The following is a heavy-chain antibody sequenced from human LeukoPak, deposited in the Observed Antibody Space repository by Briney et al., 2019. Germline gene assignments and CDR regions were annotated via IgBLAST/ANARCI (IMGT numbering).Heavy chain of an antibody. CDR2: ISGSGGST. J-gene: IGHJ3*02. CDR3: AKDFINWNHPPNAFDI. CDR1: GFTFSDYY. Sequence: GGSLRLSCAASGFTFSDYYMSWIRQAPGKGLEWVSAISGSGGSTYYADSVKGRFTISRDNSKNTLYLQMNSLRAEDTAVYYCAKDFINWNHPPNAFDIWGQGTMVTVSS. V-gene: IGHV3-23*01. D-gene: IGHD1-14*01.